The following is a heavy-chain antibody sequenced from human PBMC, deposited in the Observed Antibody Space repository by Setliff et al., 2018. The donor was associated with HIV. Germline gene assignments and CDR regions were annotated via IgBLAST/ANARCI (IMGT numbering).Heavy chain of an antibody. Sequence: PSETLSLTCAVYGESFSVYYWSWIRQPPGMGLEWIGEINYSGSTNCNPSLKSRVTISVDTSKNQFSLNLSSVTAADTAVYYCARGLYYGDYGYWGQGTLVTVSS. CDR1: GESFSVYY. J-gene: IGHJ4*02. CDR2: INYSGST. CDR3: ARGLYYGDYGY. V-gene: IGHV4-34*01. D-gene: IGHD4-17*01.